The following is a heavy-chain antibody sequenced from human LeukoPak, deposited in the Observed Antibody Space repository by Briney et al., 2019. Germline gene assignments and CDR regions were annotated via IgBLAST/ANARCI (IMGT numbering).Heavy chain of an antibody. CDR2: IYYSGST. CDR1: GGSISSHY. J-gene: IGHJ4*02. V-gene: IGHV4-59*11. Sequence: PSETLSLTCTVSGGSISSHYWSWIRQPPGKGLEWIGYIYYSGSTNYNPSLKSRVPISVDTSKNQFSLKLSSVTAADTAVYYCARGGPGGAAFDYWGQGTLVTVSS. D-gene: IGHD6-13*01. CDR3: ARGGPGGAAFDY.